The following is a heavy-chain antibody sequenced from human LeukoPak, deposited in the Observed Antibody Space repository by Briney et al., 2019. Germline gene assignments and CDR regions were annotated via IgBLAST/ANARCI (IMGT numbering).Heavy chain of an antibody. V-gene: IGHV1-24*01. D-gene: IGHD4-11*01. CDR2: FDPEDGET. CDR1: GYTLTELP. Sequence: ASVKVSCKVSGYTLTELPMHWVRQAPGKGLEWMGGFDPEDGETIYAQKFQGRVTMTEDTSTDTAYMELSSLRSEDTAVYYCATAGSRLQSNWFDPWGQGTLVTVSS. CDR3: ATAGSRLQSNWFDP. J-gene: IGHJ5*02.